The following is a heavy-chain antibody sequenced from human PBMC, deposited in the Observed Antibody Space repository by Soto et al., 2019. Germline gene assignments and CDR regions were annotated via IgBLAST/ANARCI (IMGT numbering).Heavy chain of an antibody. J-gene: IGHJ4*02. V-gene: IGHV4-30-4*01. D-gene: IGHD3-22*01. CDR3: VRGGNPYHYATSGPGTFDK. CDR2: TSFSGYT. Sequence: QVQLQESGPGLVKPSQTLSLTCTVSGDSVSGGDSYWSWIRQPPGKALEGIGYTSFSGYTSYTPSLKSRVPISVDMSQSQFSLRLTSVTAADTAIYYCVRGGNPYHYATSGPGTFDKWGQGTLVSVSS. CDR1: GDSVSGGDSY.